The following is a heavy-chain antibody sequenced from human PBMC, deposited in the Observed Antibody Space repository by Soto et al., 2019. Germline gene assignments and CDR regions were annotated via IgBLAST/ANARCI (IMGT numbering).Heavy chain of an antibody. CDR1: GGSFSGYY. CDR2: INHSGST. J-gene: IGHJ4*02. V-gene: IGHV4-34*01. Sequence: QVQLQQWGAGLLKPSETLSLTCAVYGGSFSGYYWSWIRQPPGKGLEWIGEINHSGSTNYNPSLKSRVTISVDTSKTQFSLKLSSVTAADTAVYYCARGYRSGDSDYWGQGTLVTVSS. D-gene: IGHD3-10*01. CDR3: ARGYRSGDSDY.